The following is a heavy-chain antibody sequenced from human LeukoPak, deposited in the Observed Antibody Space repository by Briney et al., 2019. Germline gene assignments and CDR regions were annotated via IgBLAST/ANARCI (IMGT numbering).Heavy chain of an antibody. V-gene: IGHV1-69*01. CDR3: ARPNYDILTGHPTYFDY. CDR2: IIPIFGTA. D-gene: IGHD3-9*01. J-gene: IGHJ4*02. Sequence: SVKVSCKASRGTFSSYAISWVRQAPGQGLEWMGGIIPIFGTANYAQKFQGRVTITADESTSTAYMELSSLRSEDTAVYYCARPNYDILTGHPTYFDYWGQGTLVTVSS. CDR1: RGTFSSYA.